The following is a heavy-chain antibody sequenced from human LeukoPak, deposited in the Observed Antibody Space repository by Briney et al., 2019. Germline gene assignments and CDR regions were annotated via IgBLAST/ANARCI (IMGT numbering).Heavy chain of an antibody. CDR3: VRGRDDSSWYRHFQH. D-gene: IGHD6-13*01. CDR1: GFTFSNYW. CDR2: IKKDGSEK. V-gene: IGHV3-7*01. J-gene: IGHJ1*01. Sequence: GGSLRLSCAASGFTFSNYWMSWVRQAPGKGLEWVASIKKDGSEKKYVDSVKGRFTISRDNAKNSLDLQMNSLTTDDTAMYFCVRGRDDSSWYRHFQHWGQGTLVTVSS.